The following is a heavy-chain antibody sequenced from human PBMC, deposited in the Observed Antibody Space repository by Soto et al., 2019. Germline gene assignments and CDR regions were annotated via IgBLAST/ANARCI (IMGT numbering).Heavy chain of an antibody. D-gene: IGHD4-17*01. Sequence: QVQLVQSGAEVKKPGASVKVSCKASGYTFTGYAMHWVRQAPGQRLEGMGWINAGNGNTKYSQKFQGRVTITRDTSASTAYIELSRLRSEDTAVHYCERSGVWDVTTGVFDYWVQGTLVTVSS. CDR1: GYTFTGYA. V-gene: IGHV1-3*01. CDR3: ERSGVWDVTTGVFDY. CDR2: INAGNGNT. J-gene: IGHJ4*02.